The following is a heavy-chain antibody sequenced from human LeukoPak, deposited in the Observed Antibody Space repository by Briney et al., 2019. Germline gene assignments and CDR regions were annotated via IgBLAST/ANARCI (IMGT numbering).Heavy chain of an antibody. CDR3: AKDAGSGPSYYYMDV. J-gene: IGHJ6*03. Sequence: PGGSLRLSCAASGFTFDDYAMQWVRQAPGKGLEWVSGISWNSGSIGYADSVKGRFTISRDNAKNSLYLQMNSLRAEDMALYYCAKDAGSGPSYYYMDVWGKGTTVTVSS. CDR2: ISWNSGSI. V-gene: IGHV3-9*03. D-gene: IGHD3-10*01. CDR1: GFTFDDYA.